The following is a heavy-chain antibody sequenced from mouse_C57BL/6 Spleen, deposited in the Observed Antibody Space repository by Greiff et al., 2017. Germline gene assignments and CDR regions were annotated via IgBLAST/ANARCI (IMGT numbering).Heavy chain of an antibody. Sequence: QVQLQQPGAELVKPGASVKLSCKASGYTFTSYWMQWVKQRPGQGLEWIGEIDPSDSYTNYNQKFKGKATLTVDTSTSTAYMRLSSLTSEDSAVYCGARGETLDYWGQGTTLTVSS. V-gene: IGHV1-50*01. CDR1: GYTFTSYW. CDR2: IDPSDSYT. J-gene: IGHJ2*01. CDR3: ARGETLDY.